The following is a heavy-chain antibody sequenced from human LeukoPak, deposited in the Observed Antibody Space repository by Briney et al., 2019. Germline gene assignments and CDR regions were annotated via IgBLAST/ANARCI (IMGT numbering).Heavy chain of an antibody. CDR2: INTNTGNP. V-gene: IGHV7-4-1*02. J-gene: IGHJ4*02. D-gene: IGHD2-8*01. CDR1: GYTSTSYA. Sequence: GASVKVSCKASGYTSTSYAMNWVRQAPGQGLEWMGWINTNTGNPTYAQGFTGRFVFSLDTSVSTAYLQISSLKAEDTAVYYCARGRYCTNGVCYLRKDVGFDYWGQGTLVTVSS. CDR3: ARGRYCTNGVCYLRKDVGFDY.